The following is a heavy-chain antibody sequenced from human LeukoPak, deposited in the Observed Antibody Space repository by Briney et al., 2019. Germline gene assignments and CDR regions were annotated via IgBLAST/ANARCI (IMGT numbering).Heavy chain of an antibody. D-gene: IGHD2-8*01. J-gene: IGHJ3*02. Sequence: ASVKVSCKASGGTFSSYAISWVRQAPGPGLEWMGGIIPIFGTANYAQKFQGRVTITTDESTSTAYMELSSLGSEDTAVYYCALGLGYCTNGVCTGDAFDIWGQGTMVTVSS. CDR2: IIPIFGTA. CDR3: ALGLGYCTNGVCTGDAFDI. V-gene: IGHV1-69*05. CDR1: GGTFSSYA.